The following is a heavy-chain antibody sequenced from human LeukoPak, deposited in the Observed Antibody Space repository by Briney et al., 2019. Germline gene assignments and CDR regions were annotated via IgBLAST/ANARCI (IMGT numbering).Heavy chain of an antibody. Sequence: GGSLRLSCTASGFTFGDYAMTWVRQAPGKGLEWVGFMRSKIYGGTPEYAASVKGRFTISRDDSKGIAYLQMNSLKTEDTAVYYCTRDQTPYYWGQGTLVTVSS. CDR1: GFTFGDYA. CDR3: TRDQTPYY. CDR2: MRSKIYGGTP. V-gene: IGHV3-49*04. J-gene: IGHJ4*02.